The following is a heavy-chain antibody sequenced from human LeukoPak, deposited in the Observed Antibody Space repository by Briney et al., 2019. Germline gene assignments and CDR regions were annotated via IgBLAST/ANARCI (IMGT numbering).Heavy chain of an antibody. CDR1: GFTFGDYS. Sequence: GGSLRLSCAASGFTFGDYSMHWVRQGPGKGLEWVSLISWDGGSTYYADSVKGRFTISKDNSKNSLYLQMNSLRTDDTALYYCAKDISTRGIAVADYWGQGTLVTVSS. J-gene: IGHJ4*02. D-gene: IGHD6-13*01. V-gene: IGHV3-43*01. CDR2: ISWDGGST. CDR3: AKDISTRGIAVADY.